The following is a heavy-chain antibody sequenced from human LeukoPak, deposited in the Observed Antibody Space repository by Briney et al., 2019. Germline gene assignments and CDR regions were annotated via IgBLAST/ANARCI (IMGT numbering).Heavy chain of an antibody. J-gene: IGHJ4*02. CDR1: GGSVSTYY. CDR3: ARGNIAAARRYIDY. Sequence: QVQLQESGPGLVKTSQTLSLTCSVSGGSVSTYYRSWIRQPRGMAPEWTGYIYYSGSTNYNPSLKSRVTISVDTSKNQFSLKLSSVTAADTAVYYCARGNIAAARRYIDYWGQGTLVTVSS. CDR2: IYYSGST. D-gene: IGHD6-13*01. V-gene: IGHV4-59*02.